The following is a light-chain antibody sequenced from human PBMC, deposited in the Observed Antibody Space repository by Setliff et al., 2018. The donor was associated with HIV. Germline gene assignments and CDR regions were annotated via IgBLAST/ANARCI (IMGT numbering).Light chain of an antibody. CDR1: SSDVGGHDY. Sequence: QSVLAQPASVSGSPGQSITISCTGSSSDVGGHDYVSWYRQYPDKAPHLIIFDVTNRPSGVSNRFSGSKSGNTASLTISGLQAEDEAHFFCSSYGSGDALLFGTGTKVTVL. V-gene: IGLV2-14*03. CDR3: SSYGSGDALL. CDR2: DVT. J-gene: IGLJ1*01.